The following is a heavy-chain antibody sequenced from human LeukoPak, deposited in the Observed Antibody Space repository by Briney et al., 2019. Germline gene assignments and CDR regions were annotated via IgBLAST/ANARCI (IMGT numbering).Heavy chain of an antibody. D-gene: IGHD7-27*01. Sequence: ASVKVSCRASGYTFTNYDITWIRQAPGQGLEWMGYITPYNGNTKYAQKLQGRVTMTTDTSTSTVYMEMRSLRSDDTAVYYCAREASTGAYNDYWGQGTLVTVS. CDR3: AREASTGAYNDY. V-gene: IGHV1-18*01. CDR2: ITPYNGNT. CDR1: GYTFTNYD. J-gene: IGHJ4*02.